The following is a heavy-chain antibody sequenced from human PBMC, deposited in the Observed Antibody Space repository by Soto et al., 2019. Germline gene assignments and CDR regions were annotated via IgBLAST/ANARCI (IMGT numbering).Heavy chain of an antibody. J-gene: IGHJ6*02. Sequence: ASVKVSCKASGGTFSSYAISWVRQAPGQGLEWMGGIIPIFGTANYAQKFQGRVTITADESTSTAYMELSSLRSEDTAVYYCARWSSSASRYYYYGVDVWGQGTTVTVSS. CDR2: IIPIFGTA. V-gene: IGHV1-69*13. CDR1: GGTFSSYA. D-gene: IGHD6-6*01. CDR3: ARWSSSASRYYYYGVDV.